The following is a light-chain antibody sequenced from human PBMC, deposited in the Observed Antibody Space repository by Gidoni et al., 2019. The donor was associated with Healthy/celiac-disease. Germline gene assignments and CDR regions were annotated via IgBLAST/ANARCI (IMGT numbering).Light chain of an antibody. CDR2: EVR. J-gene: IGLJ2*01. Sequence: QSALTHPASVSGSPGQSLTLACTGTSSDVGGYHYVYWYQQHPGKAPKLMIYEVRKRPSGVSKRVAGSKAGNTASRTISGLQAEDEAEYYCSSYTSSSTLVVFGGGTKLTV. CDR1: SSDVGGYHY. CDR3: SSYTSSSTLVV. V-gene: IGLV2-14*01.